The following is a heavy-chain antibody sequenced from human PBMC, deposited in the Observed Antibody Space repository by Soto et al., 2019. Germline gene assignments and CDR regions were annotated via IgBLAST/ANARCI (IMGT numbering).Heavy chain of an antibody. Sequence: SETLSLTCTVSGGSISSSSYYWGWIRQPPGKGLEWIGSIYYSGSTYYNPSLKSRVTISVHTSKNQFSLKLSSVTAADTAVYYCARQATGIAAAGTLVGPTAINYWGQGTLVTVSS. D-gene: IGHD6-13*01. CDR1: GGSISSSSYY. CDR3: ARQATGIAAAGTLVGPTAINY. J-gene: IGHJ4*02. V-gene: IGHV4-39*01. CDR2: IYYSGST.